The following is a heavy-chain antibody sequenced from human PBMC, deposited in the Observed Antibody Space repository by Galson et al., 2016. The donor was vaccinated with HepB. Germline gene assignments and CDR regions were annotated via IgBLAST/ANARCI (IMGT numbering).Heavy chain of an antibody. D-gene: IGHD4-23*01. CDR3: AREARVMVTDY. Sequence: SLRLSCAASGFTFSDYYMSWIRQAPGKGLEWLSYISSSGTTIYYADSVKGRFTIARDNAKNSLYLTMNSLGAEDTAVYYCAREARVMVTDYWGQGTLVTVSS. CDR1: GFTFSDYY. V-gene: IGHV3-11*01. CDR2: ISSSGTTI. J-gene: IGHJ4*02.